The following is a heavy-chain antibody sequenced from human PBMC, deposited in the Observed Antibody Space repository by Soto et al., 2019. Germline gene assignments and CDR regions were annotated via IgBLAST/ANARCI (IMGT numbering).Heavy chain of an antibody. CDR1: GFNLNNFE. D-gene: IGHD2-2*01. J-gene: IGHJ6*02. CDR2: LSTSGGTI. CDR3: ARARRMLPAVAISYGMDV. Sequence: EAQLEESGGGLVQPGGSLRLSCAASGFNLNNFEGNWVRQAPGKGLEWIAYLSTSGGTIYYADSVKGRIIISRDNANNSLSLHMNSLRGEDTAFYYCARARRMLPAVAISYGMDVWGQGTTVTVTS. V-gene: IGHV3-48*03.